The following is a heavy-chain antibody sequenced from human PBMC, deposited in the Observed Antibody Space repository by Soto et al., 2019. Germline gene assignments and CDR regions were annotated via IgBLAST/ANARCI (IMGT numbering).Heavy chain of an antibody. CDR2: INGANGYA. CDR3: ARATYTWGCSPSFAMDV. D-gene: IGHD3-16*01. J-gene: IGHJ6*02. CDR1: GYTFSSNA. V-gene: IGHV1-3*01. Sequence: QVHLVQSGAEVKQPGASLRVSCKASGYTFSSNAIHWVRQAPGQELEWMGWINGANGYAKYSQNFQDRVTLTRDTSASTTSMELSSLRSEHTAIFYCARATYTWGCSPSFAMDVWGQGTTVTVSS.